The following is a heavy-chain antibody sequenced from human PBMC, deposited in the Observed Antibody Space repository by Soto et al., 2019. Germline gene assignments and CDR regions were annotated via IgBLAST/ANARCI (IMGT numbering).Heavy chain of an antibody. Sequence: SETLSLTCAVYGGSFSGHSWTWIRQSPGKGLEWIGDINHSGRVNYSPSPKSRVTISLDTSKNQFSLTLSAVTAADTAMYYCSTRAYDTNGYYRFDPWGQGTLVTVSS. CDR2: INHSGRV. J-gene: IGHJ5*01. CDR3: STRAYDTNGYYRFDP. CDR1: GGSFSGHS. V-gene: IGHV4-34*01. D-gene: IGHD3-22*01.